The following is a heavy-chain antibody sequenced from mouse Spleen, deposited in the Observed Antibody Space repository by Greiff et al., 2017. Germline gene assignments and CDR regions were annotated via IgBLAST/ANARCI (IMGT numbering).Heavy chain of an antibody. Sequence: EVMLVESGGDLVKPGGSLKLSCAASGFTFSSYGMSWVRQTPDKRLEWVATISSGGSYTYYPDSVKGRFTISRDNAKNTLYLQMSSLKSEDTAMYYCARRGYAPYYAMDYRGQGTSVTVSS. J-gene: IGHJ4*01. CDR2: ISSGGSYT. CDR1: GFTFSSYG. CDR3: ARRGYAPYYAMDY. D-gene: IGHD2-10*02. V-gene: IGHV5-6*02.